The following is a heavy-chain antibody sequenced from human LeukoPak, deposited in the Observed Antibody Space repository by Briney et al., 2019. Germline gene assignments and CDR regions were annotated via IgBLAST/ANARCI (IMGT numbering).Heavy chain of an antibody. D-gene: IGHD4-17*01. CDR1: GGTFNNSA. CDR2: IMPLFGTA. V-gene: IGHV1-69*05. CDR3: ARDVHGDYGSGWFDP. J-gene: IGHJ5*02. Sequence: SVKVFCKTSGGTFNNSAIRWVRQAPGQGLEWLGGIMPLFGTAGYAQKFQGRVTITKDESTRTVYLELTSLTSDDTAVYYCARDVHGDYGSGWFDPWGQGTLVSVSS.